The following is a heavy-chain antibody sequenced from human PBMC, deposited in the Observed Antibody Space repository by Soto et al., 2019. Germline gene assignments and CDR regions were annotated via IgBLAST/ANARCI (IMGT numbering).Heavy chain of an antibody. J-gene: IGHJ4*02. V-gene: IGHV3-23*01. CDR2: ISRYGDLT. CDR3: AKDRYLDHASRSYLVDN. Sequence: EVQLLESEGDLIQPGGSLRLSCAASGFTFNIYAMTWVRQAPGKGLEWVSAISRYGDLTYYADSVEGRFTVSRDNSKNMLYLQMNSLRAEDTAVYYCAKDRYLDHASRSYLVDNWVQGTLVTVSS. CDR1: GFTFNIYA. D-gene: IGHD2-8*01.